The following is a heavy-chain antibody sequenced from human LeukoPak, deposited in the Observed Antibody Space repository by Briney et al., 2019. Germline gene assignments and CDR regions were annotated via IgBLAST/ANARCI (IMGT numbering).Heavy chain of an antibody. CDR3: ARGSGQLWSPFY. CDR2: ISYDGSNK. J-gene: IGHJ4*02. D-gene: IGHD5-18*01. CDR1: GFTFSSYG. Sequence: PGRSLRLSCAASGFTFSSYGMHWVRQAPGKGLEWVAVISYDGSNKYYADSVKGRFTISRDNSRNTLYLQMNSLRAEDTAVYYCARGSGQLWSPFYWGQGTLVTVSS. V-gene: IGHV3-30*03.